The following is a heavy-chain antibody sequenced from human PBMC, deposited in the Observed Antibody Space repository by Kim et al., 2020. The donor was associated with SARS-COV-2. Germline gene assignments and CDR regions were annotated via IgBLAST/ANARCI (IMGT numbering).Heavy chain of an antibody. CDR2: MSYDGSTK. V-gene: IGHV3-30*18. CDR3: AKALLRGVNFYYYGMDV. D-gene: IGHD3-10*01. Sequence: GGSLRLSCAASGFTFSTYGMHLVRQAPGKGLEWVALMSYDGSTKYYADSMKGRFTISRDNSENTLYLQLNSLRPEDTAVYYCAKALLRGVNFYYYGMDVWGQGTTVTVSS. J-gene: IGHJ6*02. CDR1: GFTFSTYG.